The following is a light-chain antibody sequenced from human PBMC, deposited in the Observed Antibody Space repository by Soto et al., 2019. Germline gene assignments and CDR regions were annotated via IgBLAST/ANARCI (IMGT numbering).Light chain of an antibody. CDR3: QSYDSSLSGPV. V-gene: IGLV1-40*01. CDR1: SSNIGTGFD. J-gene: IGLJ1*01. Sequence: QSVLTQPPSVSGAPGQRVTISCTGSSSNIGTGFDVQWYQQLPGTAPKLLIYGNSNRPSGVPDRFSGSKSGTSASLAITGLQGGDEADYYCQSYDSSLSGPVFGSGTKVTVL. CDR2: GNS.